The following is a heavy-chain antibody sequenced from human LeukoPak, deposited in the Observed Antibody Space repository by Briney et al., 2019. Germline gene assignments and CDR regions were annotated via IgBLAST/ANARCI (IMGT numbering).Heavy chain of an antibody. CDR3: AKGGGSGPPSYMDV. Sequence: PGGSLRLSCAASGFTFDDYAMHWVRQAPGKGLEWVSGISWSSGSIGYADSVKGRFTISRDNAKNSLYLQMNSLRAEDTALYYCAKGGGSGPPSYMDVWGKGTTVTVSS. V-gene: IGHV3-9*01. CDR1: GFTFDDYA. D-gene: IGHD2-15*01. J-gene: IGHJ6*03. CDR2: ISWSSGSI.